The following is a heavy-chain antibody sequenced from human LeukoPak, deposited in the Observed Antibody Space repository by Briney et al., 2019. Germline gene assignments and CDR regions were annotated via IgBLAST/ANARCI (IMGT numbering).Heavy chain of an antibody. D-gene: IGHD3-9*01. Sequence: PSETLSLTCAVYGGSFSGYYWSWVRQPPGKGLEWIGEINHSGSTNYNPSLKSRVTISVDTSKNQFSLKLSFVTAADTAVYYCARHVAPDYDILTGYYMDNWFDPWGQGTLVTVSS. CDR2: INHSGST. J-gene: IGHJ5*02. CDR3: ARHVAPDYDILTGYYMDNWFDP. CDR1: GGSFSGYY. V-gene: IGHV4-34*01.